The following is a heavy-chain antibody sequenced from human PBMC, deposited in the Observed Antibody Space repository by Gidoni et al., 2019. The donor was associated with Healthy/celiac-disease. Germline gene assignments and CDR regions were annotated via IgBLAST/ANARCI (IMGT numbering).Heavy chain of an antibody. CDR2: IYYSGST. CDR3: ARDGAAAGLDP. D-gene: IGHD6-13*01. CDR1: GGSISSYY. Sequence: QVQLQESGPGLVKPSETLSLTCTVSGGSISSYYWSWIRQPPGKGLEWIGYIYYSGSTNYNRSLKSRVTISVDTSKNQFSLKLSSVTAADTAVYYCARDGAAAGLDPWGQGTLVTVSS. J-gene: IGHJ5*02. V-gene: IGHV4-59*01.